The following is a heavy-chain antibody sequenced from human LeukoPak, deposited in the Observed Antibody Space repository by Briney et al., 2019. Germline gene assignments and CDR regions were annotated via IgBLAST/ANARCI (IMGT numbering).Heavy chain of an antibody. CDR3: ATGLRELLRSLPDDY. D-gene: IGHD1-26*01. Sequence: ASVKVSCKASGGTFSSYAISWVRQAPGQGLEWMGGIIPIFGTANYAQKFQGRVTITADKSTSTAYMELSSLRSEDTAVYYCATGLRELLRSLPDDYWGQGTLVTVSS. J-gene: IGHJ4*02. CDR1: GGTFSSYA. CDR2: IIPIFGTA. V-gene: IGHV1-69*06.